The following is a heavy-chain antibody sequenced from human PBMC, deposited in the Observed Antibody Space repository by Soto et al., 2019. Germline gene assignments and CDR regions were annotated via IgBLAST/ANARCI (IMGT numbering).Heavy chain of an antibody. V-gene: IGHV4-59*01. CDR1: GGSISSYY. J-gene: IGHJ4*02. D-gene: IGHD4-17*01. Sequence: SETLSLTCTVSGGSISSYYWSWIRQPPGKGLEWIGYIYYSGSTNYNPSLKSRVTISVDTSKNQFSLKLSSVTAADTAVYYCARRYGASFDYWGQGTLITVSS. CDR2: IYYSGST. CDR3: ARRYGASFDY.